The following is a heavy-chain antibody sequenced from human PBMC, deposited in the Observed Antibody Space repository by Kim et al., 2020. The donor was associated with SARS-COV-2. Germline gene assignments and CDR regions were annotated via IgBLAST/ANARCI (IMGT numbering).Heavy chain of an antibody. CDR1: GFTFSSYS. CDR2: ISSSSSYI. CDR3: ARDPQTCLWGSGGSFYSRGGYYYGMDV. Sequence: GGSLRLSCAASGFTFSSYSMNWVRQAPGKGLEWVSSISSSSSYIYYADSVKGRFTISRDNAKNSLYLQMNSLRAEDTAVYYCARDPQTCLWGSGGSFYSRGGYYYGMDVWGQGTTVTVSS. V-gene: IGHV3-21*01. D-gene: IGHD2-15*01. J-gene: IGHJ6*02.